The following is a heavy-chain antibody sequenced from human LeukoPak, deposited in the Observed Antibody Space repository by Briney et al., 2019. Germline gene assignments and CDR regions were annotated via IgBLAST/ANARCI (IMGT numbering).Heavy chain of an antibody. CDR1: GFTFSDYI. Sequence: GGSLRLSCAASGFTFSDYIMHWVRQAPGKGLECVSVISGNGGNTYYANSVKGRFTISRDNSKSTLYLQMGSLRVEDMAVYYCARDLDYYGSGSSIHWYYGMDVWGQGSTVTVSS. D-gene: IGHD3-10*01. CDR3: ARDLDYYGSGSSIHWYYGMDV. CDR2: ISGNGGNT. V-gene: IGHV3-64*01. J-gene: IGHJ6*02.